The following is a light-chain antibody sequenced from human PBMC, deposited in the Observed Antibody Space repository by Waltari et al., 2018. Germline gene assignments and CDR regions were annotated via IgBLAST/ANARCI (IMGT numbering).Light chain of an antibody. CDR1: SGSLSTTSY. CDR2: KGN. V-gene: IGLV8-61*01. Sequence: QTVVTQEPSLSVSPGGTVTLTCTLSSGSLSTTSYATWYQQPPGQAPRTLVYKGNSRSSGVPDRFSGSILGNKAALTSTGAQADDECDYYCSLYMGSGIWVFGGGTKLTVL. CDR3: SLYMGSGIWV. J-gene: IGLJ3*02.